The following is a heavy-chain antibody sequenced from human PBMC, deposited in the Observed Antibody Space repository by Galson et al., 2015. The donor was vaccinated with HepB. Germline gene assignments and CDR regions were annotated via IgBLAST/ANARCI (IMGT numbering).Heavy chain of an antibody. Sequence: SLRLSCAASGFTFSSYGMHWVRQAPGKGLEWVAVIWYDGSNKYYADSVKGRFTISRDNSKNTLYLQMNSLRAEDTAVYYCARDRRYYDSSGYPDYWGQGTLVTVSS. D-gene: IGHD3-22*01. J-gene: IGHJ4*02. CDR3: ARDRRYYDSSGYPDY. CDR2: IWYDGSNK. V-gene: IGHV3-33*01. CDR1: GFTFSSYG.